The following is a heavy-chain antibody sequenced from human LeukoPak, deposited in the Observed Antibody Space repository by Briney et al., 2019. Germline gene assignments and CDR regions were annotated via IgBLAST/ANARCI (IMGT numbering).Heavy chain of an antibody. CDR2: ISSSGTSL. CDR1: GFIFSDYY. CDR3: ARGDVHATLPFDY. D-gene: IGHD3-16*01. V-gene: IGHV3-11*01. Sequence: PGGSLRLSCAASGFIFSDYYMSWIRQAPGKGLEWVSSISSSGTSLYYADSVKGRFTISRDNAKNSLNLQMNRLRAEDTAVYYCARGDVHATLPFDYWGQGTLVTVAS. J-gene: IGHJ4*02.